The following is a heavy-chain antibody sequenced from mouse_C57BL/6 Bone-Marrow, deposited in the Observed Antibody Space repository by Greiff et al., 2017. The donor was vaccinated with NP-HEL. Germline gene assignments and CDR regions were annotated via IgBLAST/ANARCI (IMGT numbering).Heavy chain of an antibody. D-gene: IGHD2-3*01. CDR2: INHDGSST. Sequence: EVQRVESEGGLVQPGSSMKLSCTASGFTFSDYYMAWVRQVPEQGLEWVANINHDGSSTYYLASLQGRFTISRDNAKNMLYLQMSSLKSEDTATYDCARDDDDAMDYWGQGTSVTVSS. CDR1: GFTFSDYY. J-gene: IGHJ4*01. CDR3: ARDDDDAMDY. V-gene: IGHV5-16*01.